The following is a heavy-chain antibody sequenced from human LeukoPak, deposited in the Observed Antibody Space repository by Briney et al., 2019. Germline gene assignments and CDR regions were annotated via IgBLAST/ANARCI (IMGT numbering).Heavy chain of an antibody. CDR2: SSGSGGST. D-gene: IGHD3-9*01. J-gene: IGHJ4*02. Sequence: GGSLRLSCAASGFTVSSYAMSWVRQAPGKALDWVSASSGSGGSTYYADSVEGRFTISRDNSKNTLYLQMNSLRAEATAVYYCAKGGELRYFDWLLSEPYYFDYWGQGTLVTVSS. V-gene: IGHV3-23*01. CDR1: GFTVSSYA. CDR3: AKGGELRYFDWLLSEPYYFDY.